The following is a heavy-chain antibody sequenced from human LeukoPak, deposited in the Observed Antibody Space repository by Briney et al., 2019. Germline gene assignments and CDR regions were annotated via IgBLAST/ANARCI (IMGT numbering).Heavy chain of an antibody. V-gene: IGHV3-30*18. CDR1: GFTFSSYG. CDR2: ISYDGSNK. Sequence: PGGSLRLTCAASGFTFSSYGMHWVRQAPGKGLEWVAVISYDGSNKYYADSVKGRFTISRDNSKNTLYLQMNSLRAEDTAVYYCAKGIGYYPYYWGQGTLVTVSS. J-gene: IGHJ4*02. D-gene: IGHD3-3*01. CDR3: AKGIGYYPYY.